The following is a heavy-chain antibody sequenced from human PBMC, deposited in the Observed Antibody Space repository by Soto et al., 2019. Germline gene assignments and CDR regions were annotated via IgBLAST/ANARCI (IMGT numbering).Heavy chain of an antibody. J-gene: IGHJ2*01. D-gene: IGHD4-17*01. CDR1: GFTVTNKY. CDR3: ARVDYGDYGWYFDL. V-gene: IGHV3-53*01. Sequence: EVQLVESGVNLIQPGGSLRLSCAASGFTVTNKYMTWVRQAPGKGLEWVSLIYSGGATSYADSVKGRFTISRDNSKDILYLQVNSLRAEDTAVYYCARVDYGDYGWYFDLWGRGTLVTVSS. CDR2: IYSGGAT.